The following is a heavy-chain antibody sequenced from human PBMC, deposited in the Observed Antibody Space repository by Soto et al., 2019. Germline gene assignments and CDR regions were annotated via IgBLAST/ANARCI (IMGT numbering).Heavy chain of an antibody. CDR1: GFTFSSYS. CDR3: ARGRGIQVVLPATHPFDY. J-gene: IGHJ4*02. Sequence: PGGSLRLSCAASGFTFSSYSMNWVRQAPGKGLEWVSYISGSSNIIYYADSVKGRFTISRDNAKNSLYLQMHSLRAEDTAVYYCARGRGIQVVLPATHPFDYWGQGTQVTVS. D-gene: IGHD2-2*01. CDR2: ISGSSNII. V-gene: IGHV3-48*01.